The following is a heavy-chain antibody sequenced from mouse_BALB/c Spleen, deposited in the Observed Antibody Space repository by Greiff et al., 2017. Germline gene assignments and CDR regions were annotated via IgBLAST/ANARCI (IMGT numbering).Heavy chain of an antibody. CDR1: GFSLTGYG. D-gene: IGHD4-1*01. Sequence: QVQLKESGPGLVAPSQSLSITCTVSGFSLTGYGVNWVRQPPGKGLEWLGMIWGDGSTDYNSALKSRLSISKDNSKSQVFLKMNSLQTDDTARYYWARGWDGDAMDYWGQGTSVTVSS. V-gene: IGHV2-6-7*01. J-gene: IGHJ4*01. CDR2: IWGDGST. CDR3: ARGWDGDAMDY.